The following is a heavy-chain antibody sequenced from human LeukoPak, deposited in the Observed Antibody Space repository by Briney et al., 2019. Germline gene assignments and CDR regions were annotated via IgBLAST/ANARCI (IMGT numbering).Heavy chain of an antibody. D-gene: IGHD3-22*01. CDR1: GFTFSSYE. Sequence: QPGGSLRLSCAASGFTFSSYEMNWVRQAPGKGLEWVSYISSSGSTIYYADSVKGRFTISRDNAKNSLYLQMNSLRAEDTAVYYCARQTKDYYDSSGYYYVDYWGQGTLVTVSS. CDR3: ARQTKDYYDSSGYYYVDY. V-gene: IGHV3-48*03. J-gene: IGHJ4*02. CDR2: ISSSGSTI.